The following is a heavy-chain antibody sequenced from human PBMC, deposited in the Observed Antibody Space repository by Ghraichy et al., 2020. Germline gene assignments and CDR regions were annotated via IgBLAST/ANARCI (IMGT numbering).Heavy chain of an antibody. Sequence: GGSLRLSCAASGFTFSSYSMSWVRQAPGKGLEWVSAISGSGGSTYYADSVKGRFTISRDNSKNTLYLQMNSLRAEDTAVYYCAKPAYCGGDCYWDFDYWGQGTLVIGSP. D-gene: IGHD2-21*02. V-gene: IGHV3-23*01. CDR3: AKPAYCGGDCYWDFDY. CDR2: ISGSGGST. J-gene: IGHJ4*02. CDR1: GFTFSSYS.